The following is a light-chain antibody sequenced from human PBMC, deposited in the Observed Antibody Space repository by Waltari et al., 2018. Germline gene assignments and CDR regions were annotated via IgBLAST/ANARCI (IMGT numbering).Light chain of an antibody. V-gene: IGKV1-39*01. CDR1: QSISSY. CDR3: QQSYSTPLYT. Sequence: DIQMTQSASSLSASVGDRVTITCRASQSISSYLNWYQQKPGKAPKLLIYAASSLQSWVPSRFSGSGSGTDFTLTISSLQPEDFATYYCQQSYSTPLYTFGQGTKLEIK. J-gene: IGKJ2*01. CDR2: AAS.